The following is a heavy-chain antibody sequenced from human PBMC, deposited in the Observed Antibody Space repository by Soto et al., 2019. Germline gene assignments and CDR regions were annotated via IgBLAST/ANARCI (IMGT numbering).Heavy chain of an antibody. D-gene: IGHD4-4*01. V-gene: IGHV4-34*01. CDR1: GGSFSGYY. CDR2: INHSGST. Sequence: PSETLSLTCAVYGGSFSGYYWSWIRQPPGKGLEWVGEINHSGSTNYNPSLKSRVTISVDTSKNQFSLKLSSVTAADTAVYYCARSYNNWFDPWGQGTLVTVSS. CDR3: ARSYNNWFDP. J-gene: IGHJ5*02.